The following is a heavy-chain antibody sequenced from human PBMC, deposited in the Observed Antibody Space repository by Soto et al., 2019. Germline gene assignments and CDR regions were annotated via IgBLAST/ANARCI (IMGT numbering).Heavy chain of an antibody. CDR2: IKQDGSEK. D-gene: IGHD2-15*01. Sequence: GGSLRLSCAASGFTFSSYWMSWVRQAPGKGLEWVANIKQDGSEKYYVDSVKGRFTISRDNAKNSLYLQMNSLRAEDTAVYYCARDRGVVVVAAIYGVDVWGQGTTVTVSS. J-gene: IGHJ6*02. V-gene: IGHV3-7*05. CDR3: ARDRGVVVVAAIYGVDV. CDR1: GFTFSSYW.